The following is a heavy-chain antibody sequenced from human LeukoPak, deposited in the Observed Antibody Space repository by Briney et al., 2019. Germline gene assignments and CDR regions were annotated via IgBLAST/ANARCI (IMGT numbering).Heavy chain of an antibody. V-gene: IGHV5-51*01. CDR3: ARHILNPGERTFDY. D-gene: IGHD4-17*01. Sequence: GESLKISCKASGYSFTTYWIGWVRQMPGKGLEWMGIIYPDDSDTRYSPSFQGQVTISADRSINTAYLRWSSLKASDTVIYYCARHILNPGERTFDYWGQGTLVTVSS. J-gene: IGHJ4*02. CDR2: IYPDDSDT. CDR1: GYSFTTYW.